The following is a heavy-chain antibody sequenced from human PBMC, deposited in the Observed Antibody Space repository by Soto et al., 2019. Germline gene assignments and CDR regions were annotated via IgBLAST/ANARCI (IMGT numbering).Heavy chain of an antibody. CDR2: INGGNGDT. V-gene: IGHV1-3*01. D-gene: IGHD3-10*01. CDR3: AGSLLPLQSANFR. J-gene: IGHJ4*02. Sequence: ASVKVSCKASASTLTSPAVNCVRQAPGQRLEWMGWINGGNGDTKYSQRFQDRVTITRDTSANTVYMELSSLTSEDTAIYYCAGSLLPLQSANFRWGPGTSVTVFS. CDR1: ASTLTSPA.